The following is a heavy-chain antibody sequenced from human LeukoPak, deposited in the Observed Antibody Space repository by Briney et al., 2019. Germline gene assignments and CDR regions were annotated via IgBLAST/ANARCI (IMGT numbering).Heavy chain of an antibody. Sequence: GGSLRLSCAASGFSFSRYGMHWVRQAPGKGLEWVANIKQDGSAKNYVDSVKGRLTISRGNAKSLLYLQMNSLRAEDAAVYYCAGGQGYLITHWGQGTLVTVSS. J-gene: IGHJ4*02. CDR1: GFSFSRYG. CDR2: IKQDGSAK. V-gene: IGHV3-7*01. CDR3: AGGQGYLITH. D-gene: IGHD2-15*01.